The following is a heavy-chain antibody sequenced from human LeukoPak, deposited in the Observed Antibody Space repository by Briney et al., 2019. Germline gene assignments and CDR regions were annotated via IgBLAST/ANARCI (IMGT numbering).Heavy chain of an antibody. CDR3: ARGDCSGGSCYVDY. V-gene: IGHV4-31*03. D-gene: IGHD2-15*01. Sequence: SSETLSLTCTVSGGSISSGGYYWSWIRQHPGKGLEWIGYIYYSGSTYYNPSLKSRVTISVDTSKNQFSLKLSSVTAADTAVYYCARGDCSGGSCYVDYWGQGTLVTVSS. J-gene: IGHJ4*02. CDR2: IYYSGST. CDR1: GGSISSGGYY.